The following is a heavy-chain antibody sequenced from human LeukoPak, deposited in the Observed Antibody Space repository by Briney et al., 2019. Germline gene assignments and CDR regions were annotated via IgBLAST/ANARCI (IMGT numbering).Heavy chain of an antibody. CDR3: ARDMTRKYYFDY. Sequence: SETLSLTCTVSGGSISSYYWSWIRQPPGKGLEWIGYIYYSGSTNYNPSLKSRVTISVDTSKNQFSLKLSSVTAADTAVYYCARDMTRKYYFDYWGQGTLVTVSS. J-gene: IGHJ4*02. D-gene: IGHD3-16*01. CDR1: GGSISSYY. CDR2: IYYSGST. V-gene: IGHV4-59*12.